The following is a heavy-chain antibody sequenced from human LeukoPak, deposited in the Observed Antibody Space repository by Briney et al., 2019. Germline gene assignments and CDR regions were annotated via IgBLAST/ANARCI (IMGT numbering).Heavy chain of an antibody. Sequence: SETLSLTCAVYGGSFSGYYWSWIRQPPGKGLEWIGEINHSGSTNYNPSLESRVTISVDTSKNQFSLKLSSVTAADTAVYYCARRPSRRYYYDSSGYYYFDYWGQGTLVTVSS. D-gene: IGHD3-22*01. CDR2: INHSGST. CDR3: ARRPSRRYYYDSSGYYYFDY. CDR1: GGSFSGYY. J-gene: IGHJ4*02. V-gene: IGHV4-34*01.